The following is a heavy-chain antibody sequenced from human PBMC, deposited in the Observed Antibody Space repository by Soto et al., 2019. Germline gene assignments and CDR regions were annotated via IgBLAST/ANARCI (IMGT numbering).Heavy chain of an antibody. J-gene: IGHJ4*02. CDR2: ISGSGDTS. Sequence: EVQLLESGGGLVPPGGSLRLSCADSEFTFSSSAMSWVRQAPGKGLEWVSAISGSGDTSYYADSVKGRFTISRDHSKNTMYLQMPSPSAEAMDIYYGAKHDNSNYRGRKIEFWGQGTLVTVSS. CDR3: AKHDNSNYRGRKIEF. D-gene: IGHD1-7*01. V-gene: IGHV3-23*01. CDR1: EFTFSSSA.